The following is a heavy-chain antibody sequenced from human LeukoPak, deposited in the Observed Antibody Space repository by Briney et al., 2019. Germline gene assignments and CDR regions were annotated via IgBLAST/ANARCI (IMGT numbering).Heavy chain of an antibody. CDR2: INHSGST. D-gene: IGHD3-10*01. V-gene: IGHV4-34*01. CDR1: GGSFSGYY. CDR3: ARDGAGRAFDI. Sequence: SETLSLTCAVYGGSFSGYYWSWIRQPPGKGLEWIGEINHSGSTNYNPSLKSRVTISVDTSKNQFSLKLSSVTAADTAVYYCARDGAGRAFDIWGQGTMVTVSS. J-gene: IGHJ3*02.